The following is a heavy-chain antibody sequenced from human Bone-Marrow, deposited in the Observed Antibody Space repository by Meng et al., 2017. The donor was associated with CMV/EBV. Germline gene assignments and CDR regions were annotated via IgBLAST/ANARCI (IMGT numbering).Heavy chain of an antibody. V-gene: IGHV4-4*07. Sequence: QVELQEAGPGLVQPSETLSLTCTVSGGSISRYYWSWIRQPAGKGLEWIGRIYTSGSTNYNPSLKSRVTMSVDTSKNQFSLKLSSVTAADTAVYYCARTQDTAMVAYYFDYWGQGTLVTVSS. CDR1: GGSISRYY. CDR3: ARTQDTAMVAYYFDY. D-gene: IGHD5-18*01. CDR2: IYTSGST. J-gene: IGHJ4*02.